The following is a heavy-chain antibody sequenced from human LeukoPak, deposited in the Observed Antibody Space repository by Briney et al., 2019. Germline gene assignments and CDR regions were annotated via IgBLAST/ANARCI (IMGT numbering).Heavy chain of an antibody. J-gene: IGHJ6*02. V-gene: IGHV3-23*01. CDR3: ARNSGDYYYYGMDV. Sequence: GGSLRLSCAASGFTFSSYAMSWVRQAPGKGLEWVSAISGSGGSTYYADSVKGRFTISRDNSKNTLYPQMNSLRAEDTAVYYCARNSGDYYYYGMDVWGQGTTVTVSS. CDR1: GFTFSSYA. CDR2: ISGSGGST. D-gene: IGHD4/OR15-4a*01.